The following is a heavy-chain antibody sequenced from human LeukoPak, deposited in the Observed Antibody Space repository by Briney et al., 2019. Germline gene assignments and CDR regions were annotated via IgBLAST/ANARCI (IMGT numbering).Heavy chain of an antibody. J-gene: IGHJ4*02. CDR3: ARGRTTIDY. CDR2: INPNSGGT. D-gene: IGHD4-17*01. V-gene: IGHV1-2*02. Sequence: ASVKVSCKPSGYTFTGYYMYWVRQAPGQGLEWMGWINPNSGGTHYPQIFQGRVTMTRDTSISTGYMEVNRLRSDDTAVYYCARGRTTIDYWGQGTLVIVSS. CDR1: GYTFTGYY.